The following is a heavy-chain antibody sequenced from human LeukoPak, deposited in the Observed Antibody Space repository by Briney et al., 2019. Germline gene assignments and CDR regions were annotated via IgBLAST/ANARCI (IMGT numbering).Heavy chain of an antibody. CDR3: ARRGGDSSSWQDAFDI. V-gene: IGHV5-51*01. Sequence: GESLKISCKGSGYSFTSYWIGWVRQMPGKGLEWMGIIYPGDSDTRHSPSFQGQVTISADKSISTAYLQWSSLKASDTAMYYCARRGGDSSSWQDAFDIWGQGTMVTVSS. D-gene: IGHD6-13*01. J-gene: IGHJ3*02. CDR2: IYPGDSDT. CDR1: GYSFTSYW.